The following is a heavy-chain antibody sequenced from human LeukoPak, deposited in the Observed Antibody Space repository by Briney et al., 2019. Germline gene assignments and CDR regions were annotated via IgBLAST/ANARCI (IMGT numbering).Heavy chain of an antibody. J-gene: IGHJ4*02. D-gene: IGHD3-9*01. CDR3: ARLDILTGNYYYFNF. V-gene: IGHV3-23*01. CDR2: ISSSGDST. Sequence: GGSLRLSCAASGFTFSSYAMSWVRQAPGKGLEWVSAISSSGDSTYYADSVKGRFTISRDNSKNTLYLQMNSLRAEDTAVYYCARLDILTGNYYYFNFWGQGTLVTVSS. CDR1: GFTFSSYA.